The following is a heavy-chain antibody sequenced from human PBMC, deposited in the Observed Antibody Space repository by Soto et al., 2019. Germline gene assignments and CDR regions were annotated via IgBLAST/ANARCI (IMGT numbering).Heavy chain of an antibody. V-gene: IGHV3-23*01. Sequence: GGSLRLSCAASGLTFSSYAMSWVRQAPGKGLEWVSAISGSGGSTYYADSVKGRFTISRDNSKNTLYLQMNSLRAEDTAVYYCAKDPPPLGASYGDYYDAFDIWGQGTMVTVSS. D-gene: IGHD4-17*01. CDR1: GLTFSSYA. J-gene: IGHJ3*02. CDR3: AKDPPPLGASYGDYYDAFDI. CDR2: ISGSGGST.